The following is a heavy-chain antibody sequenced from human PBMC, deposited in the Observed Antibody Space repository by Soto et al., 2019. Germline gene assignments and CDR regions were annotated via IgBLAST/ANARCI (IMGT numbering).Heavy chain of an antibody. D-gene: IGHD2-2*01. J-gene: IGHJ5*02. V-gene: IGHV3-21*01. Sequence: PVGSLRLSCAASGFTFSSYSMNWVRQAPGKGLEWVSSISSSSSYIYYADSVKGRFTISRDNAKNSLYLQMNSLRAEDTAVYYCYADATWDWFDPWGQGTLVTVSS. CDR3: YADATWDWFDP. CDR1: GFTFSSYS. CDR2: ISSSSSYI.